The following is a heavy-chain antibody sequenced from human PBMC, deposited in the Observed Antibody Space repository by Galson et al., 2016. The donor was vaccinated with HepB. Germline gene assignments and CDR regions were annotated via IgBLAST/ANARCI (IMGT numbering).Heavy chain of an antibody. Sequence: SETLSLTCAVSGVSISGTNWWSWVRQPPGKGLERIGEIYHSGSTNYNPSLQSRVTISVDTSKNQFSLNLNSVTAADTALYYCVRNGYYCLDAWGQGTTVTVSS. CDR2: IYHSGST. J-gene: IGHJ6*02. CDR1: GVSISGTNW. CDR3: VRNGYYCLDA. V-gene: IGHV4-4*02.